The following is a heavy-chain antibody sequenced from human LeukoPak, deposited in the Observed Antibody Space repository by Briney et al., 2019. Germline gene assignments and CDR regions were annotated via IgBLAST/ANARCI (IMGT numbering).Heavy chain of an antibody. CDR3: AKDLIRNYDILTGYYRRADY. V-gene: IGHV3-30*04. Sequence: GGSLRLSCAASGFTFSCYAMHWVRQAPGKGLEWVAVISYDGSNKYYADSVKGRFTISRDNSKNTLYLQMNSLRAEDTAVYYCAKDLIRNYDILTGYYRRADYWGQGTLVTVSS. CDR1: GFTFSCYA. CDR2: ISYDGSNK. D-gene: IGHD3-9*01. J-gene: IGHJ4*02.